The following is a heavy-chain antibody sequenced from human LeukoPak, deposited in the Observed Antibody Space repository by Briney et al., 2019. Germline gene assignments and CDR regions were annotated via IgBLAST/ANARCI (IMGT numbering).Heavy chain of an antibody. Sequence: PGGPLTLSCAPSGFPFTKYAMDWVRQAPGKGLEWVAIISKDGSMRYYADSVKGRFTVSRDNSNNAVYLQMNSLKSEDTAVYYCAGEKFDIWGQGTMVTVSA. V-gene: IGHV3-30*04. CDR3: AGEKFDI. J-gene: IGHJ3*02. CDR2: ISKDGSMR. CDR1: GFPFTKYA.